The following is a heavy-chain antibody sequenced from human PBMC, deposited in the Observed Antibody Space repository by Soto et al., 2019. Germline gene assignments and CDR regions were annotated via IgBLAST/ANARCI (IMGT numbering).Heavy chain of an antibody. D-gene: IGHD1-1*01. J-gene: IGHJ3*02. CDR2: IRSKGDGGAT. V-gene: IGHV3-15*01. CDR3: TSTRPGTNVFDM. Sequence: EVPLAESGGGLVEPGGSLRLSCAGSGITLSNAWMNWVRQAAGKGLEWVGRIRSKGDGGATEYAAPVKGRFTFSRDDSENTLFLQMSALKPEDTGVYFCTSTRPGTNVFDMWGPGTMVIVSS. CDR1: GITLSNAW.